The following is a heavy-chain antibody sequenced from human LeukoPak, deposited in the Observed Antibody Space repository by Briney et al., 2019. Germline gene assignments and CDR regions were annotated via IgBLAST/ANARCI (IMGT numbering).Heavy chain of an antibody. J-gene: IGHJ5*02. Sequence: SQTLSLTCAIGGGGFSSNSAAWNWVRLSPSRGLEWLGRTYYRAKWFKEYASSVKSRIILNSDTSRNEVSLHLHSVTPEDTAVYYCTRGSIGGWFDPWGQGTPVTVSS. CDR1: GGGFSSNSAA. CDR3: TRGSIGGWFDP. CDR2: TYYRAKWFK. V-gene: IGHV6-1*01. D-gene: IGHD3-3*01.